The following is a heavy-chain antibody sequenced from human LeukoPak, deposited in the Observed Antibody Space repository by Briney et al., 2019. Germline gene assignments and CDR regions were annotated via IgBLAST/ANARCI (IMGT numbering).Heavy chain of an antibody. Sequence: ASETLSLTCAVYGGSFSGYYWSWIRQPPGKGLEWIGYIYYSGSTNYNPSLKSRVTISVDTSKNQFSLKLSSVTAADTAVYYCARWIQLKPRSYYDSSGWDHPYWYFDLWGRGTLVTVSS. CDR3: ARWIQLKPRSYYDSSGWDHPYWYFDL. CDR2: IYYSGST. CDR1: GGSFSGYY. V-gene: IGHV4-59*01. D-gene: IGHD3-22*01. J-gene: IGHJ2*01.